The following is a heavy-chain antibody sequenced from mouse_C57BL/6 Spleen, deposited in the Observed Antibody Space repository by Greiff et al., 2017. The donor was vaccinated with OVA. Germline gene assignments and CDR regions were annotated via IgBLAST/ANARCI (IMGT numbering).Heavy chain of an antibody. V-gene: IGHV14-1*01. J-gene: IGHJ4*01. Sequence: VQLQQSGAELVRPGASVKLSCTASGFNITDYYMHWVKQRPEQGLEWIGRIDPEDGDTEYAPKFQGKATMTADTSSNTAYLQLSSLTSEDTAVYYCTTGTTVVDYYAMDYWGQGTSVTVAS. CDR3: TTGTTVVDYYAMDY. D-gene: IGHD1-1*01. CDR2: IDPEDGDT. CDR1: GFNITDYY.